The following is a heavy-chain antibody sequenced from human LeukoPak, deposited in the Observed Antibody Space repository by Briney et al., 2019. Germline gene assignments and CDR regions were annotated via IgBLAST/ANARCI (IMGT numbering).Heavy chain of an antibody. CDR3: AKSTLNY. J-gene: IGHJ4*02. Sequence: GRSLRLSCAASGFTFSSYGMHWVRQAPGKGLEWVAVISYDGSNKYYADSVKGRFTISRDNSKNTLYLQMNSLRAVDTAVYYCAKSTLNYWGQGTLVTVSS. V-gene: IGHV3-30*18. CDR1: GFTFSSYG. CDR2: ISYDGSNK.